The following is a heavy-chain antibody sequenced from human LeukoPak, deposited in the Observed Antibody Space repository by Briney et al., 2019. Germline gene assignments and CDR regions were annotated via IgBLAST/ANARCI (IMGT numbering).Heavy chain of an antibody. Sequence: GGSLRLSCAASGFTFSSYAMSWVRQAPGKGLEWVSAISGSGGSTYYADSVKGRFTISRDNSKNTLYLQMNSLRAEDTAVYYCAKWFLTGTWGPGRAFDIWGQGTMVTVSS. V-gene: IGHV3-23*01. D-gene: IGHD1-7*01. J-gene: IGHJ3*02. CDR2: ISGSGGST. CDR1: GFTFSSYA. CDR3: AKWFLTGTWGPGRAFDI.